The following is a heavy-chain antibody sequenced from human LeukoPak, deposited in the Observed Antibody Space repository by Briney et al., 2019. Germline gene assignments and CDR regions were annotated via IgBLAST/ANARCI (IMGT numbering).Heavy chain of an antibody. CDR1: GGTFSSYA. Sequence: SVKVSCKASGGTFSSYAISWVRQAPGQGLEWMGGIIPIFGTANYAQKFQGRVTITADKSTSTAYMELSSLRSEDTAVYYCARELRVWGSYRYWFDYWGQGTLVTVSS. V-gene: IGHV1-69*06. J-gene: IGHJ4*02. D-gene: IGHD3-16*02. CDR3: ARELRVWGSYRYWFDY. CDR2: IIPIFGTA.